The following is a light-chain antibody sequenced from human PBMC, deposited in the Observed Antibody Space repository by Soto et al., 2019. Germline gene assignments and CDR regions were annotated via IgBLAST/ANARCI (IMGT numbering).Light chain of an antibody. Sequence: QSVLTQPPSASGTPGQRVTISCSGSSSNIGSNYVYWYQQLPGTAPKLLIYSNDQRPSGVPDRFSGSKSGTSASLAINGLRSEDEADYYCAACDASLSSRVFGGGTKLTVL. J-gene: IGLJ3*02. CDR2: SND. V-gene: IGLV1-47*02. CDR3: AACDASLSSRV. CDR1: SSNIGSNY.